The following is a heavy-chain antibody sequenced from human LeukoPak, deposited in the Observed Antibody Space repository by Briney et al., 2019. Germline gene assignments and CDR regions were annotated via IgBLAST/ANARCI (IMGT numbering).Heavy chain of an antibody. Sequence: SETLSLTCTVSGGSISSYYWSWIRQPPGKGLEWIGYIYYSGSTNYNPSLKSRVTILVDTSKNQFSLKLSSVTAADTAVYYCARAEIMITFGGVMPAYFDYWGQGTLVTVSS. V-gene: IGHV4-59*01. CDR3: ARAEIMITFGGVMPAYFDY. D-gene: IGHD3-16*01. CDR2: IYYSGST. J-gene: IGHJ4*02. CDR1: GGSISSYY.